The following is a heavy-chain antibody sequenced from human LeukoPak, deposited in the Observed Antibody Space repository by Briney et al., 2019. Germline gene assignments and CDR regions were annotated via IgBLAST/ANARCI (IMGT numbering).Heavy chain of an antibody. V-gene: IGHV3-23*01. CDR2: ISDSGGST. J-gene: IGHJ6*03. CDR1: GFTFSSSG. CDR3: AKGGAVSSKSITLIRGTRKYYYYMDV. Sequence: GGTLRLSCAASGFTFSSSGISWVRQAPGKGLEWVSGISDSGGSTYYADSVKGRFTISRDNSKNTLYLQMNSLRAEDTAVYYCAKGGAVSSKSITLIRGTRKYYYYMDVWGKGTTATISS. D-gene: IGHD3-10*01.